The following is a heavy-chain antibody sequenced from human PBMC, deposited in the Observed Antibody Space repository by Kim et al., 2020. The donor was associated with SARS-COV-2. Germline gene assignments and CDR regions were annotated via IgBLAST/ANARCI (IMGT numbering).Heavy chain of an antibody. Sequence: SVKVSCKASGGTFSSYAISWVRQAPGQGLEWMGGIIPIFGTANYAQKFQGRVTITADESTSTAYMELSSLRSEDTAVYYCAREIETRPGRNWFDPWGQGTLVTVSS. CDR1: GGTFSSYA. J-gene: IGHJ5*02. CDR2: IIPIFGTA. CDR3: AREIETRPGRNWFDP. V-gene: IGHV1-69*13. D-gene: IGHD2-2*01.